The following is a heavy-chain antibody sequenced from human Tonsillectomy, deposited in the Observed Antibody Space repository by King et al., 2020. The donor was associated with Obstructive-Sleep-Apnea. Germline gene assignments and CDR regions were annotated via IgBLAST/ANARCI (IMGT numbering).Heavy chain of an antibody. CDR1: NYAISRNYY. CDR2: VSREGRA. J-gene: IGHJ4*02. Sequence: VQLQESGPGLVETSETLSLACTVSNYAISRNYYCAWIRLPPREGREWIGSVSREGRANYNPSPGSRVTISVDTSKNQFSLKLSSVTAADTAIYCCASLVSGDSGGYFDYWGQGTLVTVSS. CDR3: ASLVSGDSGGYFDY. D-gene: IGHD4-17*01. V-gene: IGHV4-38-2*02.